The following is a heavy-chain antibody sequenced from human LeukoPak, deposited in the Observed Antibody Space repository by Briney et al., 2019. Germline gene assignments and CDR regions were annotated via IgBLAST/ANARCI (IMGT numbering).Heavy chain of an antibody. D-gene: IGHD1-7*01. V-gene: IGHV3-21*01. CDR1: GFTFSNYN. CDR3: AKDSKYNWNFLDY. CDR2: ISTSSSYI. Sequence: PGGSLRLSCAASGFTFSNYNMNWVRQAPGKGLEWVSSISTSSSYIYYADSVKGRFTISRDNAKNSLYLQMNSLRAEDTAVYYCAKDSKYNWNFLDYWGQGTLVTVSS. J-gene: IGHJ4*02.